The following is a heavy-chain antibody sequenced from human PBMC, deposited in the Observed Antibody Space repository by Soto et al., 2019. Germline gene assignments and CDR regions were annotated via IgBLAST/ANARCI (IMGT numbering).Heavy chain of an antibody. J-gene: IGHJ6*02. V-gene: IGHV5-10-1*01. Sequence: HGESLKISCKGSGYSFTSYWISWVRQMPGKGLEWMGRIDPSDSYTNYSPSFQGHVTISADKSISTAYLQWSSLKASDTAMYYCSKESDITYYYGMDVWGQGTTVTVSS. CDR3: SKESDITYYYGMDV. CDR2: IDPSDSYT. CDR1: GYSFTSYW. D-gene: IGHD2-15*01.